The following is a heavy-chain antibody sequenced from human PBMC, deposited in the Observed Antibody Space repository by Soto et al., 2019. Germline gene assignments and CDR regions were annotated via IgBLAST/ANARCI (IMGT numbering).Heavy chain of an antibody. CDR2: INAGNGNT. CDR1: GFVSTNHN. Sequence: QAHLVQSGAEVKMPGDSVQVSCKASGFVSTNHNFHWVRQAPGQSLEWMGRINAGNGNTQYSQNFQGRITCTTDPSASTAFIELTNLRFEDRAIYFCASDYGSNWRLWGQGTLVSVSS. CDR3: ASDYGSNWRL. V-gene: IGHV1-3*01. D-gene: IGHD6-19*01. J-gene: IGHJ4*02.